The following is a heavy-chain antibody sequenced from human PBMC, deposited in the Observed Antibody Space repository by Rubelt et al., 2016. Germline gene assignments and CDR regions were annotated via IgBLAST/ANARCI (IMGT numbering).Heavy chain of an antibody. CDR1: GGSISSGGYY. J-gene: IGHJ6*02. Sequence: QVQLQESGPGLVKPSQTLSLTCTVSGGSISSGGYYWSWIRQHPGKGLEWIGYIYYSGSTYYNPSLKSRVTIAVATSKNQFSLKLSAVTAADTAVYYCARGRELYYYGMDVWGQGTTVTVSS. CDR3: ARGRELYYYGMDV. D-gene: IGHD1-7*01. V-gene: IGHV4-31*03. CDR2: IYYSGST.